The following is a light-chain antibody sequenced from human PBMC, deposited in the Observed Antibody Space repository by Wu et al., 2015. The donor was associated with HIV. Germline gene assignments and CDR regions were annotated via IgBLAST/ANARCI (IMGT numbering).Light chain of an antibody. V-gene: IGKV3D-15*01. CDR3: QHYGTSRPT. CDR2: GAF. Sequence: EIVMTQSPATLSVSPGERATLSCRASQSVSSNLAWFQQKPGQAPRLLIYGAFTRATGIPDRFSGGGSGADFTLTISRLEPEDFAVYHCQHYGTSRPTFGQGTKVEIK. J-gene: IGKJ1*01. CDR1: QSVSSN.